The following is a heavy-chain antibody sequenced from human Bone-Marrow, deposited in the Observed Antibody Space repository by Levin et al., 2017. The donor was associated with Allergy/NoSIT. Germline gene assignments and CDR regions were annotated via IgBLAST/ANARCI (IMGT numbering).Heavy chain of an antibody. V-gene: IGHV3-74*01. D-gene: IGHD3-16*01. CDR1: GFTFSTYW. CDR3: AREVEVFGIGAYY. Sequence: GESLKISCAASGFTFSTYWMHWVRQAPGTGLVWLARINGDGSVTNHADSVKGRFTVFRDNARNMVFLQMNSLRVEDTGVYFCAREVEVFGIGAYYWGQGALVTVSS. J-gene: IGHJ4*02. CDR2: INGDGSVT.